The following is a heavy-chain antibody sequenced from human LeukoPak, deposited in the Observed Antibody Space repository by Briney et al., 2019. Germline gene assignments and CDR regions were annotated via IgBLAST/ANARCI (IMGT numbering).Heavy chain of an antibody. CDR3: ATGRYSGYDFFLGRSQGYGMDV. CDR2: FDPEDGET. J-gene: IGHJ6*02. D-gene: IGHD5-12*01. Sequence: ASVKLSCKVSGYTLTELSMHWVRQAPGKGLEWMGGFDPEDGETIYAQKFQGRVTMTEDTSTDTAYMELSSLRSEDTAVYYCATGRYSGYDFFLGRSQGYGMDVWGQGTTVTVSS. V-gene: IGHV1-24*01. CDR1: GYTLTELS.